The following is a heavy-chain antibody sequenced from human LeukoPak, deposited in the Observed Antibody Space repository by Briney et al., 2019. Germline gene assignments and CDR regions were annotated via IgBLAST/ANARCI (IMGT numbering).Heavy chain of an antibody. J-gene: IGHJ5*02. CDR2: INPNSGGT. Sequence: ASVKVSCKASGYTFTGYYMHWVRQAPGQGLEWMGWINPNSGGTNYAQKFQGRVTMTRDTSISTAYMELSRLRSDDTAVYYCAREDSGGSYCFFSWGQGTLLTVSS. D-gene: IGHD1-26*01. CDR1: GYTFTGYY. CDR3: AREDSGGSYCFFS. V-gene: IGHV1-2*02.